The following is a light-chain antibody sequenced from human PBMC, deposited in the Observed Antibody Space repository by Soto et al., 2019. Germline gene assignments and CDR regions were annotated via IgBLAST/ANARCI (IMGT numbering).Light chain of an antibody. J-gene: IGKJ1*01. Sequence: EIVLTQSPGTLSLSPGERATLSCRASQSLTSSYLAWYQQKPGQAPRLLIYGASSRAIGIPDRFTGSGSGTDFTLTISRLEPEDFAVYYCQQYDGSPRTFGQGTRWIS. CDR3: QQYDGSPRT. CDR2: GAS. V-gene: IGKV3-20*01. CDR1: QSLTSSY.